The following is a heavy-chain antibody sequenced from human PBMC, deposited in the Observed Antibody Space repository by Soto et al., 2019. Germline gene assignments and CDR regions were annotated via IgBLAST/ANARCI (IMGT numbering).Heavy chain of an antibody. CDR3: ARRDWNEAFDI. V-gene: IGHV4-59*11. CDR2: ISYSGNN. CDR1: CGSIGSHY. Sequence: SETLSLTCTVSCGSIGSHYWSCIRQRPGKGLEWIGYISYSGNNNYNPSLKSRVTISLDTSKNQFSLKLSSVTAADTAVYYCARRDWNEAFDIWGQGTMVTVSS. J-gene: IGHJ3*02. D-gene: IGHD1-1*01.